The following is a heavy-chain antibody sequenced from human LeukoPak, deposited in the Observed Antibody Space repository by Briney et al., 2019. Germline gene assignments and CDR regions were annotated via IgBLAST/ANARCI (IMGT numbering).Heavy chain of an antibody. Sequence: GGSLRLSCAASGFTFSSYWMSWVRQAPGKGLEWVANIKQDGSEKYYVDSVKGRFTISRDNAKNSLYLQMNSLRAEDTAGTLEWLLYCRLEYWGQGTLVTVSS. D-gene: IGHD3-3*01. CDR1: GFTFSSYW. V-gene: IGHV3-7*01. CDR2: IKQDGSEK. CDR3: WLLYCRLEY. J-gene: IGHJ4*02.